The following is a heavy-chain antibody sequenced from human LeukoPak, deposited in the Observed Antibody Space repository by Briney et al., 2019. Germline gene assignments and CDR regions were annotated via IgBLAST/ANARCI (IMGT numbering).Heavy chain of an antibody. V-gene: IGHV1-46*01. Sequence: ASVKVSCKASGYTSTSYYMHWVRQAPGQGLEWMGIINPSGGSTSYAQKFQGRVTMTRDMSTSTVYMELSSLRSEDTAVYYCARAPIFGVVTLDYWGQGTLVTVSS. CDR1: GYTSTSYY. CDR3: ARAPIFGVVTLDY. D-gene: IGHD3-3*01. CDR2: INPSGGST. J-gene: IGHJ4*02.